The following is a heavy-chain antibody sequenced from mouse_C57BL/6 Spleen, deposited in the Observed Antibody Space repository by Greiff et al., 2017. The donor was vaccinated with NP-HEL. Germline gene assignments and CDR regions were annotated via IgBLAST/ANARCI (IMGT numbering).Heavy chain of an antibody. CDR1: GFNIKDYY. Sequence: VHVKQSGAELVRPGASVKLSCTASGFNIKDYYMHWVKQRPEQGLEWIGRIDPEDGDTEYAPKFQGKATMTADTSSNTAYLQLSSLTSEDTAVYYCTTTTVVATGDYFDYWGQGTTLTVSS. CDR2: IDPEDGDT. J-gene: IGHJ2*01. V-gene: IGHV14-1*01. D-gene: IGHD1-1*01. CDR3: TTTTVVATGDYFDY.